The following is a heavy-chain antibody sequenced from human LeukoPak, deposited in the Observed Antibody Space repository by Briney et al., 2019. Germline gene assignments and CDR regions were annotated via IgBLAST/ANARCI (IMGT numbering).Heavy chain of an antibody. D-gene: IGHD4-17*01. J-gene: IGHJ4*02. CDR1: GTSFSSYS. V-gene: IGHV4-34*01. CDR2: VNNSGST. CDR3: ARMTTGHYF. Sequence: SETLSLTCAVSGTSFSSYSCGWICNPPPQGLEWIGDVNNSGSTNHKPSLKSRVTISVDTSKNQCSLSLRSLTAADTGVYFCARMTTGHYFWGQGTLVTVSS.